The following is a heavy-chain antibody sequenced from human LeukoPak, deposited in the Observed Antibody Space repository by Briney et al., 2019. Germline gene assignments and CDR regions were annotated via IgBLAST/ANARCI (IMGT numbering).Heavy chain of an antibody. Sequence: PGGSLRLSCAASGFTFSNAWMSWVRQAPGKGLEWVGLIKTKTDGGTTDYAAPVKGRFTISRDDSKNTLYLQMNSLKTEDTAEYYCTTGTITIYGKGFDPWGQGTLVTVSS. V-gene: IGHV3-15*01. J-gene: IGHJ5*02. CDR3: TTGTITIYGKGFDP. CDR2: IKTKTDGGTT. D-gene: IGHD3-3*01. CDR1: GFTFSNAW.